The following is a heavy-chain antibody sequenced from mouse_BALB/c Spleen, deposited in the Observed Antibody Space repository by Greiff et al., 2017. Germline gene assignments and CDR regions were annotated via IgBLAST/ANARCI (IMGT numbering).Heavy chain of an antibody. CDR2: ISYSGST. Sequence: EVKVVESGPSLVKPSQTLSLTCSVTGDSITSGYWNWIRKCPGNKREYMGYISYSGSTYYNPSLKSRISLTRDTSKNQYYLQLNSVTTEDTATYYCARGYYGYLGDYWGQGTTLTVSS. CDR1: GDSITSGY. J-gene: IGHJ2*01. D-gene: IGHD2-14*01. CDR3: ARGYYGYLGDY. V-gene: IGHV3-8*02.